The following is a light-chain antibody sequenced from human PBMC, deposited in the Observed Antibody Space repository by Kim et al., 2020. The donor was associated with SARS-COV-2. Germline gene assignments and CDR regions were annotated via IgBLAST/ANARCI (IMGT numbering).Light chain of an antibody. V-gene: IGLV2-8*01. CDR2: EVS. J-gene: IGLJ1*01. CDR3: SSYAGSNSYV. Sequence: SALTQPPSASGSPGQSVTISCTGTSGDVGANNYVSCYQQHPGKAPKLMISEVSKRPSGVPDRFSGSKSGNTASLTVSGLQAEDEADCYCSSYAGSNSYVFGTGTKVTVL. CDR1: SGDVGANNY.